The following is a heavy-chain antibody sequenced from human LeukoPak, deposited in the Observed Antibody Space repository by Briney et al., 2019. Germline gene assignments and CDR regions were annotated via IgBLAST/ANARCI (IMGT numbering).Heavy chain of an antibody. J-gene: IGHJ6*04. D-gene: IGHD1-1*01. CDR2: ILYVVSNK. CDR3: ARDRQLDYYYYGMDV. CDR1: GFTLSSYA. Sequence: GRSMTLSWVPSGFTLSSYAMHWVRQAASKGLEWVAVILYVVSNKYYGDSVKGRFTISRDNSKNTLYLQMNSLRAEDTAVYYCARDRQLDYYYYGMDVWGKGTTVTVSS. V-gene: IGHV3-30*04.